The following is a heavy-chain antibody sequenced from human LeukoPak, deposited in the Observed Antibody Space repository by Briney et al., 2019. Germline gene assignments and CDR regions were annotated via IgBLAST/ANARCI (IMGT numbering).Heavy chain of an antibody. V-gene: IGHV3-49*03. CDR1: GFTFGDYA. CDR3: TRDRGAYNLYDY. CDR2: IRSKAYGETA. D-gene: IGHD1-1*01. Sequence: GGSLRLSCTVSGFTFGDYAMSWIRQAPGKGLEWVGYIRSKAYGETADYAASVKGRFTISRDDSKAIAYLQMNSLKTEDTAVYHCTRDRGAYNLYDYWGQGTLVTVSS. J-gene: IGHJ4*02.